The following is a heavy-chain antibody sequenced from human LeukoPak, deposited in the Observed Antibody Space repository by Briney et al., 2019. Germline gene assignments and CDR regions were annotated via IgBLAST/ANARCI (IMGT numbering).Heavy chain of an antibody. D-gene: IGHD3-3*01. CDR1: GGSISVRNYY. CDR2: VFYRGTT. Sequence: PSETLSLTCTLSGGSISVRNYYWAWIRQPPGMGLEFVASVFYRGTTYYNPSLKSRVTISVETSKSQFSLKLSSVTAADTAVYYCARGDTIFGVGKALYYYGMDVWGQGTTVTVSS. V-gene: IGHV4-39*01. J-gene: IGHJ6*02. CDR3: ARGDTIFGVGKALYYYGMDV.